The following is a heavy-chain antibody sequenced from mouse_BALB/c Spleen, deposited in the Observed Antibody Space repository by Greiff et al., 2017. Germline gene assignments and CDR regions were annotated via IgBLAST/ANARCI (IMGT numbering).Heavy chain of an antibody. Sequence: VKLVESGPELEKPGASVKLSCKASGYTFTSYYMYWVKQRPGQGLEWIGGINPSNGGTNFNEKFKSKATLTVDKSSSTAYMQLSSLTSEDSAVYYCTRLGIYYGNYGAWFAYWGQGTLVTVSA. D-gene: IGHD2-1*01. CDR3: TRLGIYYGNYGAWFAY. V-gene: IGHV1S81*02. CDR2: INPSNGGT. CDR1: GYTFTSYY. J-gene: IGHJ3*01.